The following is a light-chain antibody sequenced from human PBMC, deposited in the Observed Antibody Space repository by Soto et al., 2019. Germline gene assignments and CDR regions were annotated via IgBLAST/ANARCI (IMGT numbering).Light chain of an antibody. J-gene: IGKJ1*01. CDR1: QSISNW. Sequence: DIQMTQSPATLSASVGDSVTMTCRASQSISNWLAWYQLKPGKAPKLLIHEASNLQSGVPSTFSGSGSGTDFTLTITSLQPKDFATYYCQQYKSYWTFGQGTKVDIK. CDR2: EAS. V-gene: IGKV1-5*03. CDR3: QQYKSYWT.